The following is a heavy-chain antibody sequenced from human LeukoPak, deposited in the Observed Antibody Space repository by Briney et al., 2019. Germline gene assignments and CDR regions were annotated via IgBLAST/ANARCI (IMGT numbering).Heavy chain of an antibody. CDR2: IQSGGNT. CDR1: GFTISTNY. Sequence: PGGSLRLSCAASGFTISTNYMSWVRQAPGRGLEWGSVIQSGGNTHYADSVEGRFTISRDDSKNTLYLEMNSLSAEDTAAYHCATVNWYYDCWGQGTLVTVPS. D-gene: IGHD1-20*01. V-gene: IGHV3-66*01. J-gene: IGHJ4*02. CDR3: ATVNWYYDC.